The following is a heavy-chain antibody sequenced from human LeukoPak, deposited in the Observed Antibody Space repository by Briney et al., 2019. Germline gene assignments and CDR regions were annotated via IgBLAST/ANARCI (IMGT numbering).Heavy chain of an antibody. CDR1: GSTFSTYS. CDR3: ARSSSSPGYMDV. D-gene: IGHD6-6*01. V-gene: IGHV3-21*01. CDR2: ISSSSTYI. J-gene: IGHJ6*03. Sequence: GGSLRLSCTASGSTFSTYSMNWVRQAPGKGLEWVSSISSSSTYIYYADSVKGRFTISRDNAKNSMYLQMNSLRAEDTAVYYCARSSSSPGYMDVWGKGTTVTVSS.